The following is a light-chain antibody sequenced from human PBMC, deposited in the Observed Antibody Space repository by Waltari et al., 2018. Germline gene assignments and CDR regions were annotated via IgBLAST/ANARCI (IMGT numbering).Light chain of an antibody. V-gene: IGKV3-20*01. J-gene: IGKJ4*01. CDR3: HQYDGSVVT. Sequence: EIVLTQSPGTLSVSPGERVTVSCSASQTITGSWLTWYHQKPGQAPRLLIYGASNRAPGIPDRFSGSGSGTDFTLTISRLEPEDSAVYYCHQYDGSVVTFGGGTKVEIK. CDR1: QTITGSW. CDR2: GAS.